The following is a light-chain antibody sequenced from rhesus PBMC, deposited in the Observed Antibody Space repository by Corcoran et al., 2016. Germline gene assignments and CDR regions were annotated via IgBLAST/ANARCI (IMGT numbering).Light chain of an antibody. Sequence: DIQMTQSPSSLSASVGDTVTITCRASQSISSWLAWYQQKPGKAPKLRIYKASTLKSGVPSRFSGSGTGTDCTLPISSLQSEEFATYYCQQYSSSPWTFGQGTKVEIK. J-gene: IGKJ1*01. CDR2: KAS. CDR1: QSISSW. CDR3: QQYSSSPWT. V-gene: IGKV1-22*01.